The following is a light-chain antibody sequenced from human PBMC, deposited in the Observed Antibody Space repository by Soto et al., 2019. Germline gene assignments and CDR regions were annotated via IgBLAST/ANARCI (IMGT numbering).Light chain of an antibody. CDR2: GAS. J-gene: IGKJ2*01. V-gene: IGKV3-15*01. Sequence: EVVMTQSPATLSVSPGERATLSCRASQSVNTNLAWYQQKPGQAPRLLIYGASTRATGIPARFSGSGSGTDFTLTLSSLQAEDFAVYYCQQYNNWPYTFGQGTKVDIK. CDR1: QSVNTN. CDR3: QQYNNWPYT.